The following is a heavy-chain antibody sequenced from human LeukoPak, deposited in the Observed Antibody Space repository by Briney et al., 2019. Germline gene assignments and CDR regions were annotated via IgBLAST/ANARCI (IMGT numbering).Heavy chain of an antibody. J-gene: IGHJ6*03. D-gene: IGHD5-18*01. V-gene: IGHV3-7*04. CDR1: GFTFSSYW. CDR2: IKQDGSEK. Sequence: PGGSLRLSCAASGFTFSSYWVNWVRQAPGKGLEWVANIKQDGSEKYYVDSVKGRFTISRDNAKNSLYLQMNSLRAEDTAVYYCARGDVDTAMVWQPRSRNYYYYYYMDVWGKGTTVTISS. CDR3: ARGDVDTAMVWQPRSRNYYYYYYMDV.